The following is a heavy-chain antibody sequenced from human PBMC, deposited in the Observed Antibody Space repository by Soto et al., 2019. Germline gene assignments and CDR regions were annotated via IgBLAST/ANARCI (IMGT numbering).Heavy chain of an antibody. CDR3: ARGLRIYSNSSSRGGYGMDV. J-gene: IGHJ6*02. D-gene: IGHD6-6*01. Sequence: QVQLVESGGGVVQPGRSLRLSCAASGFTFSSYGMHWVRQAPGKGLEWVAVIWYDGSNKYYADSVKGRFTISRDNSKNTLYLQMNSLRAEDTAVYYCARGLRIYSNSSSRGGYGMDVWGQGTTVTVSS. V-gene: IGHV3-33*01. CDR2: IWYDGSNK. CDR1: GFTFSSYG.